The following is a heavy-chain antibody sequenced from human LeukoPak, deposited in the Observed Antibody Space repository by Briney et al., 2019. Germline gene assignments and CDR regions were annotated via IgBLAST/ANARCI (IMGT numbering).Heavy chain of an antibody. D-gene: IGHD3-22*01. CDR3: ARQRSPPQYSSGYIDY. Sequence: GASVKVSCKASGYILSSYNMHWVRQAPGQGLEWLGIINPSGGDTKYAQKFQGRVTLTRDKSTSTVYMELSSLTSDDTAVYYCARQRSPPQYSSGYIDYWGQGTLVTVSS. CDR2: INPSGGDT. V-gene: IGHV1-46*01. CDR1: GYILSSYN. J-gene: IGHJ4*02.